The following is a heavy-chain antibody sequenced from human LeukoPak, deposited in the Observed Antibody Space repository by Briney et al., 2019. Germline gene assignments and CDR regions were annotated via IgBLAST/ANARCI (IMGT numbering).Heavy chain of an antibody. Sequence: ASVKVSCKASGYTFTSYGISWVRQAPGQGLEWMGWISAYNGNTNYAQKLQGRVTMTTDTSTSTAYMELRSLRSDDTAVYYCARDRREGGSGWYFRGYYYYGMDIWGQGTTVTVSS. V-gene: IGHV1-18*01. CDR2: ISAYNGNT. CDR3: ARDRREGGSGWYFRGYYYYGMDI. CDR1: GYTFTSYG. D-gene: IGHD6-19*01. J-gene: IGHJ6*02.